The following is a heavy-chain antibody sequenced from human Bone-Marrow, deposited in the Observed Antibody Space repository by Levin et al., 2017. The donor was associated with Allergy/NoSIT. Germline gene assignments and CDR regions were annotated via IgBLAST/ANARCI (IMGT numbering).Heavy chain of an antibody. Sequence: GGSLRLSCEASQFSFSHYWMHWVRQDPGKGLLWVARIVEDGSDTSYADSVKGRFIISRDNAKNTLYLQMNSLRVEDTALYFCVRSNYFYDNSGYSTSYFDYWGQGTLVTVSS. J-gene: IGHJ4*02. D-gene: IGHD3-22*01. V-gene: IGHV3-74*01. CDR3: VRSNYFYDNSGYSTSYFDY. CDR1: QFSFSHYW. CDR2: IVEDGSDT.